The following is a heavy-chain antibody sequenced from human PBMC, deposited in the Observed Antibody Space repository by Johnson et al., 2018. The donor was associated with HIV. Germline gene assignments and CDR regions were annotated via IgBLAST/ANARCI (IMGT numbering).Heavy chain of an antibody. V-gene: IGHV3-7*01. CDR3: AKESKWESRTPHAFDI. CDR1: GFSFRSHW. D-gene: IGHD1-26*01. J-gene: IGHJ3*02. Sequence: EVQVVESGGDLVQPGGSLRLSCGASGFSFRSHWMSWVRQAPGKGLEWVANIKEDGSQKYYADSVKGRFTISRDNSKNTLYLQMKSLRAEDTAVYYCAKESKWESRTPHAFDIWGQGALVTVSS. CDR2: IKEDGSQK.